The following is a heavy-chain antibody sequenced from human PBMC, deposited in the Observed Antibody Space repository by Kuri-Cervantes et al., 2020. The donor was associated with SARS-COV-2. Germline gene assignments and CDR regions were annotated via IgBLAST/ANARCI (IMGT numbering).Heavy chain of an antibody. V-gene: IGHV3-30-3*01. J-gene: IGHJ6*03. Sequence: GGSLRLSCAASGFTFSSYAMHWVRQAPGKGLEWVAVISYDGSNKYYADSVKGRFTISRDNSKNTLYLQMSSLRAEDTAVYYCAKDRRYYDFWSGYSTNPSHYYYYYMDVWGKGTTVTVSS. D-gene: IGHD3-3*01. CDR1: GFTFSSYA. CDR2: ISYDGSNK. CDR3: AKDRRYYDFWSGYSTNPSHYYYYYMDV.